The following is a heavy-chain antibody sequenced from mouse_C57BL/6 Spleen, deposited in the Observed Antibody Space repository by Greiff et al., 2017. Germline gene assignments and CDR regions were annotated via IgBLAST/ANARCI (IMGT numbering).Heavy chain of an antibody. CDR3: ARDAGTGAWFAY. V-gene: IGHV5-16*01. D-gene: IGHD4-1*01. CDR2: INYDGSST. Sequence: EVHLVESEGGLVQPGSSMKLSCTASGFTFSDYYMAWVRQVPEKGLEWVANINYDGSSTYYLDSLKSRFIISRDNAKNILYLQMSSLKSEDTATYYCARDAGTGAWFAYWGQGTLVTVSA. J-gene: IGHJ3*01. CDR1: GFTFSDYY.